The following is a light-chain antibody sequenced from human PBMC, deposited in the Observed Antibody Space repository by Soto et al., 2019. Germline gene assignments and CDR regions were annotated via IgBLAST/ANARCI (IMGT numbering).Light chain of an antibody. J-gene: IGKJ1*01. V-gene: IGKV3-11*01. CDR3: QQRSNWWT. Sequence: EIVLTQSPATLSLSPGKRATLSXRASQSVTIYLAWYQQKPGQATRXXNSXASSSATGIPARFSGSGCGTDITITISSLEPEDVAVYCCQQRSNWWTFGQGTKVDIK. CDR2: XAS. CDR1: QSVTIY.